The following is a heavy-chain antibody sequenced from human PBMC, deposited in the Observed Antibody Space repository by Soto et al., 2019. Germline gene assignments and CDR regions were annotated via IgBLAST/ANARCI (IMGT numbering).Heavy chain of an antibody. CDR1: GFTFGDYY. J-gene: IGHJ4*02. Sequence: EVQLVESGGGLVQPGGSLRLSCAASGFTFGDYYMDWVRQVPGKGLEWIGRTRNKGNNYATEYVASVKGRFPISRDDSKDSMYLQMNTLKTEDTAVYYCARDPGGSYDYWGQGALVIDSS. CDR3: ARDPGGSYDY. CDR2: TRNKGNNYAT. D-gene: IGHD1-26*01. V-gene: IGHV3-72*01.